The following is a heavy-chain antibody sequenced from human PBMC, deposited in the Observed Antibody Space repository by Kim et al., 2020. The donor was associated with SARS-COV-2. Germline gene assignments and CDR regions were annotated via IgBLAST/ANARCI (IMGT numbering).Heavy chain of an antibody. CDR3: ARDPPGAAAREDGMDV. CDR1: GFTFSSYS. Sequence: GGSLRLSCAASGFTFSSYSMNWVRQAPGKGLEWVSSISSSSSYIYYADSVKGRFTISRDNAKNSLYLQMNSLRAEDTAVYYCARDPPGAAAREDGMDVWGQGTTITVSS. D-gene: IGHD6-13*01. CDR2: ISSSSSYI. V-gene: IGHV3-21*01. J-gene: IGHJ6*02.